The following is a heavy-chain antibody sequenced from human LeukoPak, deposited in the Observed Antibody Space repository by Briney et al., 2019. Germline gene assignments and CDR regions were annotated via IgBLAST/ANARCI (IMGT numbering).Heavy chain of an antibody. CDR2: IDWDDDK. Sequence: SGPTLVHPTQTLTLTCTFSGFSLRTSGMCVRWIRQPPGKALEWLARIDWDDDKYYSTSLKTRLTISKDTSKNQVVLKMTNMDPVDTATYYCARIRVDYYDSSGYYGIDYWGQGTLVTVSS. D-gene: IGHD3-22*01. J-gene: IGHJ4*02. CDR1: GFSLRTSGMC. V-gene: IGHV2-70*11. CDR3: ARIRVDYYDSSGYYGIDY.